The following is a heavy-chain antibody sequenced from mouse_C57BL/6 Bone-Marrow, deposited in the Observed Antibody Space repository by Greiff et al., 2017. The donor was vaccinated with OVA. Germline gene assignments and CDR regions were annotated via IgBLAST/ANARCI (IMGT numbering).Heavy chain of an antibody. Sequence: QVQLQQSGAELARPGASVKLSCKASGYTFTSYGISWVKQRTGQGLEWIGEIYPRSGNTYYNEKFKGKATLTADKSSSTAYMELRSLTSEDSAVYFCARCGYYGSSYEGYFDVWGTGTTVTVSS. J-gene: IGHJ1*03. CDR3: ARCGYYGSSYEGYFDV. V-gene: IGHV1-81*01. D-gene: IGHD1-1*01. CDR1: GYTFTSYG. CDR2: IYPRSGNT.